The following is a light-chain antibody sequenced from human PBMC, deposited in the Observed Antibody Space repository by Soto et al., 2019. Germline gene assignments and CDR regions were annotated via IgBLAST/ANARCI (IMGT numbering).Light chain of an antibody. CDR1: QSLTRN. CDR2: GGS. J-gene: IGKJ1*01. Sequence: EIVMTQSPATLSVSPLEIVTLSFMASQSLTRNLAWYQHKPGQSPRLLIYGGSARATGIPARFSGGGSGAEFTLTISSLQPDDFATYYCQQSYSTPRTFGQGTKVDIK. V-gene: IGKV3-15*01. CDR3: QQSYSTPRT.